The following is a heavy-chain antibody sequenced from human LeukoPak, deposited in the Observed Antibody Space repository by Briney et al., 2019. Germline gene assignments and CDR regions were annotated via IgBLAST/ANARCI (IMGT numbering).Heavy chain of an antibody. J-gene: IGHJ4*02. CDR2: NYTNGST. D-gene: IGHD4-23*01. Sequence: SQTLSLTCTVYGGSISSGSYYWRCIRQPAGRGVEWIGRNYTNGSTNYNPSLKSRVTISVDTSKNQCSLKLSHVIAADTAVYYCARVGVDYSGNIIKYYFDYWGQGTLVTVCS. CDR1: GGSISSGSYY. V-gene: IGHV4-61*02. CDR3: ARVGVDYSGNIIKYYFDY.